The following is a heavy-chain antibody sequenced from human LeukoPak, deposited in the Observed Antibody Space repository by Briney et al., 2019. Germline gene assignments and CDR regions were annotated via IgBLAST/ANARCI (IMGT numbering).Heavy chain of an antibody. CDR3: AKAPYVRDYYYGMDV. CDR1: GFTFDDYA. Sequence: PGGSLRLSCAASGFTFDDYAMHWVRQAPGKGLEWVSGISWNSGSIGYADSVKGRFTISRDNAKNSLYLQMNSLRAEDTALYYCAKAPYVRDYYYGMDVWGQGTTVTASS. CDR2: ISWNSGSI. J-gene: IGHJ6*02. V-gene: IGHV3-9*01. D-gene: IGHD3-16*01.